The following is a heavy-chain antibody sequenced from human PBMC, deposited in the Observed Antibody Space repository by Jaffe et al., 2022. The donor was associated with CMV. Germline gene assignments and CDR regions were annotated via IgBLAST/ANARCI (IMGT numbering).Heavy chain of an antibody. V-gene: IGHV5-10-1*03. J-gene: IGHJ5*02. D-gene: IGHD2-2*01. Sequence: EVQLVQSGAEVKKPGESLRISCKGSGYSFTSYWISWVRQMPGKGLEWMGRIDPSDSYTNYSPSFQGHVTISADKSISTAYLQWSSLKASDTAMYYCARSVTVLGYCSSTSCPNGDWFDPWGQGTLVTVSS. CDR3: ARSVTVLGYCSSTSCPNGDWFDP. CDR2: IDPSDSYT. CDR1: GYSFTSYW.